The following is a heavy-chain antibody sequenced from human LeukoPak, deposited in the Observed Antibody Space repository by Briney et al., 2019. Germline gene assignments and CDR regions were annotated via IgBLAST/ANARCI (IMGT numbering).Heavy chain of an antibody. V-gene: IGHV4-39*07. CDR2: IYYSGST. CDR1: GGSISSSSYY. J-gene: IGHJ2*01. Sequence: PSETLSLTCTVSGGSISSSSYYWGWIRQPPGKGLEWIGSIYYSGSTYYNPSLKSRVTISVDTSKNQFSLKLSSVTAADTAVYYCARITFGGVIVTLNWYFDLWGRGILVTVSS. D-gene: IGHD3-16*02. CDR3: ARITFGGVIVTLNWYFDL.